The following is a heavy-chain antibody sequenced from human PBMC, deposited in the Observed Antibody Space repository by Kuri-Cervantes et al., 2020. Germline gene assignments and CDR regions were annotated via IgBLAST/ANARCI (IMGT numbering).Heavy chain of an antibody. CDR1: GFTFSTYW. D-gene: IGHD1-26*01. V-gene: IGHV3-7*01. CDR2: IKQDESEK. CDR3: ARDYWGAYWGSYYSAYYYYGMDV. J-gene: IGHJ6*02. Sequence: GGSLRLSCAASGFTFSTYWMIWVRQAPGKGPEWVANIKQDESEKYLVDSVRGRFAISRDNAKNSLYLQMNSLRDEDTAVYYCARDYWGAYWGSYYSAYYYYGMDVWGQGTTVTVSS.